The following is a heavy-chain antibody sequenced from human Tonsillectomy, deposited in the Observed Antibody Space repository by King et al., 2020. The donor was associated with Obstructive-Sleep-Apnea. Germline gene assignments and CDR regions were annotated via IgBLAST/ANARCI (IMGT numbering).Heavy chain of an antibody. Sequence: QLQESGPGLVKPSETLSLTCTVSGGSISSYYWSWIRQPPGKGLEWIGYIYYSGITNYNTSLKSRVTISVDTSKNQFSLKLSSVTAADTAVYYCATDPSLWYFDLWGRGTLVTVSS. CDR3: ATDPSLWYFDL. CDR1: GGSISSYY. J-gene: IGHJ2*01. CDR2: IYYSGIT. V-gene: IGHV4-59*01.